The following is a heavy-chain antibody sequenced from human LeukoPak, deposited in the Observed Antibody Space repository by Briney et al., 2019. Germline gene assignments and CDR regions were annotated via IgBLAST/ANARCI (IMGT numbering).Heavy chain of an antibody. CDR3: ARNNGGGNQRAADY. J-gene: IGHJ4*02. CDR1: GYKFTSYW. CDR2: IYAGDSDT. D-gene: IGHD6-25*01. Sequence: GESLKISCKGSGYKFTSYWIAWVRQMPGKGLEWMGIIYAGDSDTRYSPSFQGQVTVSADKSINTAYLQWNSLQASDTAMYFCARNNGGGNQRAADYGARGPLVTVPS. V-gene: IGHV5-51*01.